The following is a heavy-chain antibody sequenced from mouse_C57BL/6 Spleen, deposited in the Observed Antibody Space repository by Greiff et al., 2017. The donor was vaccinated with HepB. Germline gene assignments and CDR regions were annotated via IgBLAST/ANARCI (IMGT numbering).Heavy chain of an antibody. V-gene: IGHV5-17*01. J-gene: IGHJ3*01. D-gene: IGHD2-3*01. CDR1: GFTFSDYG. CDR2: ISSGSSTI. CDR3: ARSYDDYEAWFAY. Sequence: EVMLVESGGGLVKPGGSLKLSCAASGFTFSDYGMHWVRQAPEKGLEWVAYISSGSSTIYYADTVKGRFTISRDNAKNTLFLQMTSLRSEDTAMYYCARSYDDYEAWFAYWGQGTLVTVSA.